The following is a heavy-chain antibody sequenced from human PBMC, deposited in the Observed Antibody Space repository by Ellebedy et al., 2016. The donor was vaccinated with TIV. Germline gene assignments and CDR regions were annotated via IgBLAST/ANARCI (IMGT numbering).Heavy chain of an antibody. D-gene: IGHD3-22*01. CDR1: GYRFTDYW. V-gene: IGHV5-51*01. J-gene: IGHJ4*02. CDR3: ARGYWYDNSGYFSGHFDY. Sequence: GESLKISCKASGYRFTDYWIGWVRQMPGKGLEWMGIIYPGDSDTRYSPSFQGQVTISADKSISTAYLQWSSLKASDTAMFYCARGYWYDNSGYFSGHFDYWGQGTLVTVSS. CDR2: IYPGDSDT.